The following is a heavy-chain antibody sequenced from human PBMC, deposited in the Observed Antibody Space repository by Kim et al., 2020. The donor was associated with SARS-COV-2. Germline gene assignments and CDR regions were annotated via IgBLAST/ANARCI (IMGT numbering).Heavy chain of an antibody. CDR1: GYTLTELS. J-gene: IGHJ4*02. CDR2: FDPEDGET. CDR3: ATVFAIFGVVYFDY. D-gene: IGHD3-3*01. V-gene: IGHV1-24*01. Sequence: ASVKVSCKVSGYTLTELSMHWLRQAPGKGLEWMGGFDPEDGETIYAQKFQGRVTMTEDTSTDTAYMELSSLRSEDTAVYYCATVFAIFGVVYFDYWGQGTLVTVSS.